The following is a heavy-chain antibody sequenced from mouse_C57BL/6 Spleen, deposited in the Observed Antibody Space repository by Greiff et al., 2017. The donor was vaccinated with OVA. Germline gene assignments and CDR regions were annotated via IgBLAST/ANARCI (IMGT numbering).Heavy chain of an antibody. Sequence: VQLQQSGPGLVQPSQSLSITCTVSGFSLTSYGVHWVRQSPGKGLEWLGVIWRGGSTDYNAAFMSRLSITKDNSKSQVFFKMNSLQADDTAIYYCAIPIYYGNLYYAMDYWGQGTSVTVSS. CDR1: GFSLTSYG. J-gene: IGHJ4*01. V-gene: IGHV2-5*01. CDR2: IWRGGST. D-gene: IGHD2-1*01. CDR3: AIPIYYGNLYYAMDY.